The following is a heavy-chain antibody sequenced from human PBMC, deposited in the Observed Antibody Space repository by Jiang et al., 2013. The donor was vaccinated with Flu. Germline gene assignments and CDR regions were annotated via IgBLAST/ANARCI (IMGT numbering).Heavy chain of an antibody. CDR2: IIPIFGTA. J-gene: IGHJ4*02. CDR1: TFSSYA. Sequence: TFSSYAISWVRQAPGQGLEWMGGIIPIFGTANYAQKFQGRVTITADESTSTAYMELSSLRSEDTAVYYCARCPPGYCSSTSCYPSGYFDYWGQGTLVTVSS. D-gene: IGHD2-2*01. CDR3: ARCPPGYCSSTSCYPSGYFDY. V-gene: IGHV1-69*01.